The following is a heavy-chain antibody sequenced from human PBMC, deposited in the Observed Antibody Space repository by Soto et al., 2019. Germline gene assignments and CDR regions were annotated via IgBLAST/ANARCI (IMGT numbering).Heavy chain of an antibody. CDR3: ARGSAFIGLDY. CDR1: GYTFTSYG. Sequence: ASVKVSCKASGYTFTSYGISWVRQAPGQGLEWMGWISTYNGNTNYPQKLQGRVTMTTDTSTSTAYMELRSLRSDDTVVYYCARGSAFIGLDYWGQGTPVTVSS. D-gene: IGHD1-26*01. CDR2: ISTYNGNT. V-gene: IGHV1-18*01. J-gene: IGHJ4*02.